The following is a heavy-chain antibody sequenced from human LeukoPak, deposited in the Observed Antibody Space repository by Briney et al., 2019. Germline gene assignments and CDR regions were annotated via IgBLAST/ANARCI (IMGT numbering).Heavy chain of an antibody. D-gene: IGHD2-2*01. CDR1: GWSFNDYY. CDR3: ARGQVPAARGYNWFDP. J-gene: IGHJ5*02. V-gene: IGHV4-34*01. CDR2: IHARGDT. Sequence: SETLSLTCAVYGWSFNDYYWNWIRQPPGKGLEWIGEIHARGDTNFNPSLKSRVTISVDTSKSQFSLRLTSMIAADTAVYYCARGQVPAARGYNWFDPWGQGTLDRVSS.